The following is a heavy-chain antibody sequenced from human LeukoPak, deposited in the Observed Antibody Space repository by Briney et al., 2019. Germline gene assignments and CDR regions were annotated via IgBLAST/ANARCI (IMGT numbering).Heavy chain of an antibody. CDR2: IYHSGST. CDR3: ARADSSSWYRGGFDY. CDR1: GGSFSGYY. Sequence: PSETLSLTCAVYGGSFSGYYWSWIRQPPGKGLEWIGYIYHSGSTYYNPSLKSRVTISVDRSKNQFSLKLSSVTAADTAVYYCARADSSSWYRGGFDYWGQGTLVTVSS. V-gene: IGHV4-34*01. J-gene: IGHJ4*02. D-gene: IGHD6-13*01.